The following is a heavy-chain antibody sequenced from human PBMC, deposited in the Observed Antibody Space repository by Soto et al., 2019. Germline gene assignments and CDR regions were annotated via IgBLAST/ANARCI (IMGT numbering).Heavy chain of an antibody. CDR2: ISGSGGST. CDR3: AKESLRGYSGYDFNY. Sequence: LSLTCAASGFTFSSYAMSWVRQAPGKGLEWVSAISGSGGSTYYADSVKGRFTISRDNSKNTLYLQMNSLRAEDTAVYYCAKESLRGYSGYDFNYWGQGTLVTVSS. V-gene: IGHV3-23*01. CDR1: GFTFSSYA. D-gene: IGHD5-12*01. J-gene: IGHJ4*02.